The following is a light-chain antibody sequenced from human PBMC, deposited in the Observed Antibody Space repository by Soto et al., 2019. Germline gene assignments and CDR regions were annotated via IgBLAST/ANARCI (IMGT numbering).Light chain of an antibody. Sequence: EIVMAQSPAALSVSPRERATRCCRASQSLSFNLAWYQQKPGQAPRLLIYAAPTRATGIPARFSGSGSGTEFTLTISSLQSEDFAVYYCQQYYRWPQTFGQGTKVDIK. CDR1: QSLSFN. CDR3: QQYYRWPQT. CDR2: AAP. J-gene: IGKJ1*01. V-gene: IGKV3-15*01.